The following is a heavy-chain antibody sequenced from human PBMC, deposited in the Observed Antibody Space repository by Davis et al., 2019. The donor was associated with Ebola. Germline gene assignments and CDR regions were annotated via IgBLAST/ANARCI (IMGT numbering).Heavy chain of an antibody. CDR2: ISAYNGNT. D-gene: IGHD2-15*01. CDR1: GYTFTSYG. J-gene: IGHJ6*04. V-gene: IGHV1-18*04. Sequence: ASVKVSCKASGYTFTSYGISWVRQAPGQGLEWMGWISAYNGNTNYAQKLQGRVTMTRDTSTSTVYMELSSLRSEDTAVYYCARELIVVVVAANGYYYYGMDVWGKGTTVTVSS. CDR3: ARELIVVVVAANGYYYYGMDV.